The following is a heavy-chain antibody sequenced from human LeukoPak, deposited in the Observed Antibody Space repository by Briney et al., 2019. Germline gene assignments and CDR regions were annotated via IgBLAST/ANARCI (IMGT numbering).Heavy chain of an antibody. Sequence: ASVKLSCKASGYTFTSYGISWVRHAPGQGLYLMGCISAYNGNTNYAQTLQGRVTMTTDTSTSTAYIECSILRSDDTPMYYCARGGIAALFDYLAQGTLVTVSS. V-gene: IGHV1-18*01. CDR3: ARGGIAALFDY. J-gene: IGHJ4*02. CDR1: GYTFTSYG. D-gene: IGHD6-13*01. CDR2: ISAYNGNT.